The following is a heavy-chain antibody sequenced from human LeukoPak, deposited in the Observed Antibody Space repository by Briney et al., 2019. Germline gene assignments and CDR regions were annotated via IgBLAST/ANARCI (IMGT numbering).Heavy chain of an antibody. CDR1: GGSFSGYY. Sequence: SETLSLTCAVYGGSFSGYYWSWIRQPPGKGLEWIGEINHSGSTNYNPSLKSRVTISVDTSKNHFSLRLSSVTAADTAVYYCARGLVALDYWGQGTLVTVSS. V-gene: IGHV4-34*01. CDR2: INHSGST. D-gene: IGHD2-15*01. J-gene: IGHJ4*02. CDR3: ARGLVALDY.